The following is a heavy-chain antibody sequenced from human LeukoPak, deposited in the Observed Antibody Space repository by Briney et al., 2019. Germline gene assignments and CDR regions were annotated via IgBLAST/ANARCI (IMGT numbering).Heavy chain of an antibody. Sequence: GGSLSLSCAASGFTFDDYAMHWVRQAPGKGLEWVSLISGDGGSTYYADSVKGRFTISRDNSKNSLYLQMNSLRTEDTALYYCAKDSENYDSSYMDVWGKGTTVTVSS. J-gene: IGHJ6*03. V-gene: IGHV3-43*02. CDR2: ISGDGGST. CDR1: GFTFDDYA. D-gene: IGHD3-3*01. CDR3: AKDSENYDSSYMDV.